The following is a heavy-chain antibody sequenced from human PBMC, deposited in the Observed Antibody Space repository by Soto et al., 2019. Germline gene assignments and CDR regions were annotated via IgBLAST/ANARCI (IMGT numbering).Heavy chain of an antibody. D-gene: IGHD4-17*01. V-gene: IGHV3-53*02. Sequence: EVQLVETGGGLIQPGGSLRLSCAASGFTVSSHYMSWVRQTPGKGLEWVSILYASDSTFYADSVEGRFTISRDNSKNTVYLQLNSLRAEDTAVYYCATTVTSLIAFDVWGQGTMVTVSS. CDR2: LYASDST. J-gene: IGHJ3*01. CDR3: ATTVTSLIAFDV. CDR1: GFTVSSHY.